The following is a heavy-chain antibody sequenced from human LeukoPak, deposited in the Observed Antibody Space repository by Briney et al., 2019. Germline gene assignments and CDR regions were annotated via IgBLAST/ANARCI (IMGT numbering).Heavy chain of an antibody. D-gene: IGHD4-11*01. CDR1: GFTFSSYA. J-gene: IGHJ4*02. CDR3: ATDPTTLTTPDYFDY. V-gene: IGHV3-30-3*01. Sequence: GRSLRLSCAASGFTFSSYAMHWVRQAPGKGLEWVAVISYDGSNKYYADSVKGRFTISRDNSKNTLSLQMNSLRAEDSAVYYCATDPTTLTTPDYFDYWGQGTLVTVSS. CDR2: ISYDGSNK.